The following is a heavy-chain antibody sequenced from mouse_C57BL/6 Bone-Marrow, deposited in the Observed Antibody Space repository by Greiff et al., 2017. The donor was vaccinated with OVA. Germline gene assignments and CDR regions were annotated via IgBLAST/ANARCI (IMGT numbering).Heavy chain of an antibody. V-gene: IGHV1-19*01. CDR1: GYTFTDYY. CDR2: INPYNGGT. Sequence: EVKLMESGPVLVKPGASVKMSCKASGYTFTDYYMNWVKQSHGKSLEWIGVINPYNGGTSYNQKFKGKATLTVDKSSSTAYMELNSLTSEDSAVYYCARGVYFDYWGQGTTLTVSS. J-gene: IGHJ2*01. CDR3: ARGVYFDY.